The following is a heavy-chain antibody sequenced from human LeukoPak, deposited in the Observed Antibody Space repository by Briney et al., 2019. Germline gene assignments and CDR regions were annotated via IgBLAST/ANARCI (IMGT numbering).Heavy chain of an antibody. V-gene: IGHV3-48*01. D-gene: IGHD1-26*01. Sequence: GGSLRLSCAASGFTFSSYAMSWVRRAPGKGLEWVSYISSSSSTIYYADSVKGRFTISRDNAKNSLYLQMNSLRAEDTAVYYCAREARGRGGYNSFDYWGQGTLVTVSS. J-gene: IGHJ4*02. CDR3: AREARGRGGYNSFDY. CDR1: GFTFSSYA. CDR2: ISSSSSTI.